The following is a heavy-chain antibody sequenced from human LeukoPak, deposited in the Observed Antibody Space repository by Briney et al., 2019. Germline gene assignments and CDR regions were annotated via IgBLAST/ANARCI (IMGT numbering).Heavy chain of an antibody. D-gene: IGHD6-13*01. CDR2: IYYGGGT. V-gene: IGHV4-59*08. CDR3: ARHGGYSSPYLH. J-gene: IGHJ1*01. CDR1: GGSISSSY. Sequence: PSETLSLTCTVSGGSISSSYWSWIRQPPGKGLEWIGYIYYGGGTNYNPSLKSRVTISVDTSKNQFSPKLSSVTAADTAVYYCARHGGYSSPYLHWGQGTLVTVSS.